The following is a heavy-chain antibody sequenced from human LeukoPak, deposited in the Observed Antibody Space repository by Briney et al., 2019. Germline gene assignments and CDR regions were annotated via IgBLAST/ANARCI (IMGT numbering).Heavy chain of an antibody. CDR3: ARDSPTILYSSSWYMDY. D-gene: IGHD6-13*01. V-gene: IGHV4-4*07. CDR2: IYTSGST. CDR1: GGSISSYY. Sequence: SETLSLTCTVSGGSISSYYWSWIRQPAGKGLEWIGRIYTSGSTNYNPSLKSRVTMSVDTSKNQFSLKLSSVTAADTAMYYCARDSPTILYSSSWYMDYWGQGTLVTVSS. J-gene: IGHJ4*02.